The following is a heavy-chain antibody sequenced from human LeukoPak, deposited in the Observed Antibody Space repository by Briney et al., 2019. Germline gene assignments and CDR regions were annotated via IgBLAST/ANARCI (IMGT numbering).Heavy chain of an antibody. V-gene: IGHV5-51*01. CDR3: ARQGSSIVSDY. D-gene: IGHD2-15*01. CDR1: GYSFTNYW. CDR2: TNPGDSDT. J-gene: IGHJ4*02. Sequence: GESLKISCKASGYSFTNYWIGWVRQMPGKGLEWMALTNPGDSDTRYSPSFQGQVTISVDKSINTAYLQWSSLRALDTAMYYCARQGSSIVSDYWGQGTLVTVSS.